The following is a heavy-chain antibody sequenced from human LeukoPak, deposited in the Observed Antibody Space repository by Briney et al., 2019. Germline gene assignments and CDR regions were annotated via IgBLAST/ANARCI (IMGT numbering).Heavy chain of an antibody. V-gene: IGHV4-61*02. CDR2: IYTSGST. D-gene: IGHD5-12*01. Sequence: SETLSLTCTDSGGSISSGSYYWSWIRQPAGKGLEWIGRIYTSGSTNYNPSLKSRVTISVDTSKNQFSLKLSSVTAADTAVYYCARAIVVTNWFDPWGQGTLVTVSS. CDR1: GGSISSGSYY. CDR3: ARAIVVTNWFDP. J-gene: IGHJ5*02.